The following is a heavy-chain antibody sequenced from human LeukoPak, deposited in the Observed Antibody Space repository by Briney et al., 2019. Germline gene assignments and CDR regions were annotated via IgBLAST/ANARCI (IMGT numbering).Heavy chain of an antibody. CDR2: ISWNSGSI. V-gene: IGHV3-9*01. Sequence: GGALRLSCAASGFTFSSYWMHWVRQAPGEGLEWVSGISWNSGSIGYADSVKGRFTISRDNAKNSLYLQMNSLRAEDTALYYCGKDGSSWYHYFDYWGQGTLVTVSS. D-gene: IGHD6-13*01. J-gene: IGHJ4*02. CDR1: GFTFSSYW. CDR3: GKDGSSWYHYFDY.